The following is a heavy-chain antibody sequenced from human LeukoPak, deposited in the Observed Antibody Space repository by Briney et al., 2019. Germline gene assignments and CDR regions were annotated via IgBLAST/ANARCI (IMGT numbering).Heavy chain of an antibody. CDR3: VPSRGLDIIFND. J-gene: IGHJ4*02. D-gene: IGHD5-12*01. Sequence: PGESMRLSCAASGFTFSSYAMTWVRQVPGKGLEWVSSISGSGDIIHYADSVKGRFTISRDNSKNTLRVQMNSLRGEDTAVYYCVPSRGLDIIFNDWGQGTLVPVSS. CDR1: GFTFSSYA. V-gene: IGHV3-23*01. CDR2: ISGSGDII.